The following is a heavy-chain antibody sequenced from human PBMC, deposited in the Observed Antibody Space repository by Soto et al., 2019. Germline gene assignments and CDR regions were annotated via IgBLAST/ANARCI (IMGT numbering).Heavy chain of an antibody. CDR3: ARDRSSGWTWFDY. CDR2: ISFFGST. CDR1: GGSLTGGSHY. D-gene: IGHD6-19*01. Sequence: SETLSLTCTVSGGSLTGGSHYWSWIREPPGKGLEFIRYISFFGSTKYNPTLKSRVTISVDTSKNQFSLELTSLTAADTAVYYCARDRSSGWTWFDYWGQGTLVTVSS. V-gene: IGHV4-61*01. J-gene: IGHJ4*02.